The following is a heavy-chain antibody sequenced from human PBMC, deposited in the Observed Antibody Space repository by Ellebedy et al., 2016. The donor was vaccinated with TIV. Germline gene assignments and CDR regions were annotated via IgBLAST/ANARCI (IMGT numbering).Heavy chain of an antibody. D-gene: IGHD2-8*02. V-gene: IGHV3-23*01. CDR2: ISDSGTST. J-gene: IGHJ4*01. Sequence: GESLKISCAASGFTFSNSAMAWVRQAPRKGLEWVSGISDSGTSTYYADSVKGRFTVSRDNSRNTLSLEMNSLRVEDTAVYYCAKRRAGGSKPFDSWGQGTLVTVSS. CDR3: AKRRAGGSKPFDS. CDR1: GFTFSNSA.